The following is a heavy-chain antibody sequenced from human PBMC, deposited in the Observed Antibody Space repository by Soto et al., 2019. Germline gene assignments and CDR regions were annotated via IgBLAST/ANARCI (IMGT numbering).Heavy chain of an antibody. D-gene: IGHD1-26*01. V-gene: IGHV1-18*01. J-gene: IGHJ4*01. CDR3: ARSGEHPSDY. Sequence: GSSVKVSCKTSGYAFPHYVINWVRQAPGHGLEWMGFSTHTGNTNYAQNFQGRVVLTTDTSTSTAYMEVTSLRSDDTAVYYCARSGEHPSDYWG. CDR2: STHTGNT. CDR1: GYAFPHYV.